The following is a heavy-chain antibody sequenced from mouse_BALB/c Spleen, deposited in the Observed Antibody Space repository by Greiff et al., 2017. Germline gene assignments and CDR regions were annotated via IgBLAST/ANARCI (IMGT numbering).Heavy chain of an antibody. J-gene: IGHJ3*01. Sequence: VQLQQSGAELVKPGASVKLSCTASGFNIKDTYMHWVKQRPEQGLEWIGRIDPANGNTKYDPKFQGKATITADTSSNTAYLQLSSLTSEDTAVYYCARRRSTMITTGWFAYWGQGTLVTVSA. CDR3: ARRRSTMITTGWFAY. V-gene: IGHV14-3*02. CDR1: GFNIKDTY. CDR2: IDPANGNT. D-gene: IGHD2-4*01.